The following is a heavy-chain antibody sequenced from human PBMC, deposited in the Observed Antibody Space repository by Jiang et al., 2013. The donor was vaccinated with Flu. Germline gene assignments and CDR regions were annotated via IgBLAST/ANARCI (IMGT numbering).Heavy chain of an antibody. V-gene: IGHV4-59*11. CDR1: GGPIISHY. D-gene: IGHD2-21*02. CDR2: FITSGPT. J-gene: IGHJ4*02. CDR3: ARIRYCGSDCYHFDY. Sequence: PGLVKPSETLSLTCSVSGGPIISHYWSWIRQSPGRDWNGLAIFITSGPTNYNPSLKSRVTVSVDTSKSQFSLDLKSVTAADTAVYFCARIRYCGSDCYHFDYWGQGTLVTVSS.